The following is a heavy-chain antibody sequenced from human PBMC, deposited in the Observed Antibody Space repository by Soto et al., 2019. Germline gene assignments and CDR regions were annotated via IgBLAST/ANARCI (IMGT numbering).Heavy chain of an antibody. V-gene: IGHV3-15*01. CDR2: LKSKTDGGTT. J-gene: IGHJ4*02. D-gene: IGHD4-17*01. CDR1: GFTFSNAW. Sequence: GGSLRLSCAASGFTFSNAWMSWVRQAPGKGLEWVGRLKSKTDGGTTDYAAPVKGRFTISRDDSKNTLYLQMNSLKTEDTAVYYCTTFPYGGNSQSIFDYWGQGTLVTVSS. CDR3: TTFPYGGNSQSIFDY.